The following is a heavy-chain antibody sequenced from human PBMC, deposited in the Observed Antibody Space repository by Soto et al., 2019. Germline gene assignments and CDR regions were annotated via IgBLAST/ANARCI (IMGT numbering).Heavy chain of an antibody. Sequence: EVQLVRSGAEVKKPGESLKISCKGSGYSFTTYWIGCVRQMPGKGLEWMGIIYPGDSDTRYSPSFHGQVTTAADKSISPAYLQWSCLTASENAMYYCARHERYCFRSTCAQYWFAPWGQGPLVTVSS. CDR3: ARHERYCFRSTCAQYWFAP. D-gene: IGHD2-15*01. CDR1: GYSFTTYW. J-gene: IGHJ5*02. V-gene: IGHV5-51*01. CDR2: IYPGDSDT.